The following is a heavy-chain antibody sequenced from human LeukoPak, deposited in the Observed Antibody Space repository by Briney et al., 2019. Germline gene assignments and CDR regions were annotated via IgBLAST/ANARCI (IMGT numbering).Heavy chain of an antibody. CDR2: ISNSDGST. V-gene: IGHV3-21*01. Sequence: GGSLRLSCATSGFTFDDYTVSWFRQAPGKGLEWVSTISNSDGSTYNADSVKGRFTISRDNAKNSLYLQMNSLRAEDTAVYYCARAQVVAFDYWGQGTLVTVSS. CDR3: ARAQVVAFDY. CDR1: GFTFDDYT. D-gene: IGHD3-22*01. J-gene: IGHJ4*02.